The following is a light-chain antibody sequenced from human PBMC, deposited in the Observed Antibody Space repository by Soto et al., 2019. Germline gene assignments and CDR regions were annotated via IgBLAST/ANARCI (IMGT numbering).Light chain of an antibody. CDR2: DVS. CDR3: NSYTSSSTLV. J-gene: IGLJ1*01. V-gene: IGLV2-14*03. Sequence: QSALTQPASVSGSPGQSITISCTGTSSDVGGYNYVSWYQHHPGKAPKLMIYDVSNRPSGVSNRFSGSKSGNTASLTISGLKAEDEADYYCNSYTSSSTLVFGTGTKLTVL. CDR1: SSDVGGYNY.